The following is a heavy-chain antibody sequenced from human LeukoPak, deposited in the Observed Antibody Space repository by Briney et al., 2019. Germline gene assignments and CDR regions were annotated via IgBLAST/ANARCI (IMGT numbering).Heavy chain of an antibody. V-gene: IGHV1-18*01. Sequence: GASVKVSCKASGYTFTSYGMSWVRQAPGQGLEWMGWINAYNGNTNYAQKLQGRVTMTTDTSTSTAYMELRSLRSDDTAVYYCARVFTMVRGVKGFDPWGQGTLVTVSS. CDR3: ARVFTMVRGVKGFDP. CDR1: GYTFTSYG. D-gene: IGHD3-10*01. J-gene: IGHJ5*02. CDR2: INAYNGNT.